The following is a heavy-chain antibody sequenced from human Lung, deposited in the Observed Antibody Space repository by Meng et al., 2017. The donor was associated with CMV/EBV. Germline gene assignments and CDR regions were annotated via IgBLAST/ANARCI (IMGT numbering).Heavy chain of an antibody. CDR1: GFTFSSYS. CDR3: ARWERTAMDPYYYYGMDF. V-gene: IGHV3-21*01. J-gene: IGHJ6*02. D-gene: IGHD5-18*01. CDR2: ISSSSSYK. Sequence: GGSXRLXCAASGFTFSSYSMNWVRQAPGKGLEWVSSISSSSSYKYYADSVKGRFTISRDNAKNSLYLQMNSLRAEDTAVYYCARWERTAMDPYYYYGMDFXGQGXTVTVSS.